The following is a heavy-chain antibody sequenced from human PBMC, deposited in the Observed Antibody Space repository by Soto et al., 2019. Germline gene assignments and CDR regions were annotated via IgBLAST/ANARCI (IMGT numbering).Heavy chain of an antibody. CDR2: ISSSGDKT. CDR1: GFIFNNYG. D-gene: IGHD6-19*01. Sequence: EVQLLESGGALVQPGGSLGLSCAASGFIFNNYGMSWVRQAPGKGLEWVSTISSSGDKTYYAESVKGRFTISRDNSKNTLYLQMDALRSEDTAVYYCAPLAVAGPNFDYWGQGTLVTVSS. J-gene: IGHJ4*02. V-gene: IGHV3-23*01. CDR3: APLAVAGPNFDY.